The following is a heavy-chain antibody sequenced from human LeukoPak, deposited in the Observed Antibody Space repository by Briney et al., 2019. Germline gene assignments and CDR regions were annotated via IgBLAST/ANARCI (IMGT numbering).Heavy chain of an antibody. CDR3: ARQWFGESRPFDP. J-gene: IGHJ5*02. Sequence: SETLSLTCTISTGSLTTYYWNWIRQPPGKGLQWIGYVYYTGSTNYDPSLNSRVTISLDTSKKQFSLKLSSVTAADTAVYYCARQWFGESRPFDPWGQGTLVTVSS. CDR1: TGSLTTYY. V-gene: IGHV4-59*08. D-gene: IGHD3-10*01. CDR2: VYYTGST.